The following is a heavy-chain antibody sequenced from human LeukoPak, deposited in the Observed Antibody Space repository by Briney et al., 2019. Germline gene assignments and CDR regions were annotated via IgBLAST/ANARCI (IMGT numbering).Heavy chain of an antibody. V-gene: IGHV4-39*07. J-gene: IGHJ4*02. D-gene: IGHD6-6*01. CDR2: IYYGGST. Sequence: SETLSLTCTVSGGSISSSSYYWGWIRQPPGKELEWIASIYYGGSTYYNPSLKSRVTISVDTSKNQFSLKVSSVTAADTAVYYCARFEYSSSSFDYWGQGTLVTVSS. CDR3: ARFEYSSSSFDY. CDR1: GGSISSSSYY.